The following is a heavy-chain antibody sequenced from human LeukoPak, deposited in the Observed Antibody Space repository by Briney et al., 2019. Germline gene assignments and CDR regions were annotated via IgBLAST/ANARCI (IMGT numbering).Heavy chain of an antibody. CDR2: IYHSGST. Sequence: KSSETLSLTCDVSGGSISNTNWWSWVRQPPGKGLEWIGEIYHSGSTNYNPSLKSRVTISVDKSKNQFSLKLTSVTAADTAVYYCARPRNDILTGYYSFDYWGQGTLVTVSS. CDR1: GGSISNTNW. J-gene: IGHJ4*02. D-gene: IGHD3-9*01. V-gene: IGHV4-4*02. CDR3: ARPRNDILTGYYSFDY.